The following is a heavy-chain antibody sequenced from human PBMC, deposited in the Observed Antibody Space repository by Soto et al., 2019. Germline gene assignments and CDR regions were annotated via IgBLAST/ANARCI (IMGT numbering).Heavy chain of an antibody. CDR2: INHSGST. CDR3: ARGGARRDILTGYDAFDI. CDR1: GGSFSGYY. V-gene: IGHV4-34*01. D-gene: IGHD3-9*01. J-gene: IGHJ3*02. Sequence: SETLSLTCAVYGGSFSGYYWSWIRQPPGKGLEWIGEINHSGSTNYNPSLKSRVTISVDTSKNQFSLKLSSVTAADTAVYYCARGGARRDILTGYDAFDIWGQGTMVTVSS.